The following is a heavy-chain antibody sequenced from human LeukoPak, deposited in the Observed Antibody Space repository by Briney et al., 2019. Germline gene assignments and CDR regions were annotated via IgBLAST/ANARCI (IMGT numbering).Heavy chain of an antibody. V-gene: IGHV3-53*01. CDR1: GFIVNTNY. Sequence: GGSLRLSCAASGFIVNTNYMSWVRQAPGRGLEWVSFIYADGNTYYADSVKGRFTISRDNSKNTLYLQMNSLRAEDTAVYYCARDLAVAGTGNYYYYYMDVWGKGTTVTVSS. CDR2: IYADGNT. CDR3: ARDLAVAGTGNYYYYYMDV. J-gene: IGHJ6*03. D-gene: IGHD6-19*01.